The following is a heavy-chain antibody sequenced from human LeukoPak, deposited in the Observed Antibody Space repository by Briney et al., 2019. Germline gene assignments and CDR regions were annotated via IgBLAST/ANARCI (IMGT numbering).Heavy chain of an antibody. CDR2: ISSGSGTI. Sequence: QPGGSLRLSCAASGFTFSSYSMNWGRQAPGKGLEWLSYISSGSGTIYYADSVKGRFTISRDNAKNSVYLRMNSLRDEDTAVYYCARGGNIDYWGQGTLVTVSS. J-gene: IGHJ4*02. D-gene: IGHD3-10*01. V-gene: IGHV3-48*02. CDR3: ARGGNIDY. CDR1: GFTFSSYS.